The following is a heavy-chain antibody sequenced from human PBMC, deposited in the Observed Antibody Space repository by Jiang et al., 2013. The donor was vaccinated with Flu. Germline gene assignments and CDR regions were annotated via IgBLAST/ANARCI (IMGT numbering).Heavy chain of an antibody. J-gene: IGHJ1*01. V-gene: IGHV3-15*07. CDR2: IKSKTDGGTT. CDR1: GFTFSNAW. CDR3: TTDPTADLYSSGWYWFREYFQH. Sequence: VQLVESGGGLVKPGGSLRLSCAASGFTFSNAWMNWVRQAPGKGLEWVGRIKSKTDGGTTDYAAPVKGRFTISRDDSKNTLYLQMNSLKTEDTAVYYCTTDPTADLYSSGWYWFREYFQHWGQGTLVTVSS. D-gene: IGHD6-19*01.